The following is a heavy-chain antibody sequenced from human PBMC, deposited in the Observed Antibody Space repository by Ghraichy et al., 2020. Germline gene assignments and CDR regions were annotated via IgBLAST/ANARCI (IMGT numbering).Heavy chain of an antibody. J-gene: IGHJ4*02. Sequence: SETLSLTCAVYGGSFSGYYWSWIRQPPGKGLEWIGEINHSGSTNYNPSLKSRVTISVDTSKNQFSLKLSSVTAADTAVYYCARGRDGDYVSLMGPYYFDYWGQGTLVTVSS. CDR3: ARGRDGDYVSLMGPYYFDY. CDR1: GGSFSGYY. V-gene: IGHV4-34*01. CDR2: INHSGST. D-gene: IGHD4-17*01.